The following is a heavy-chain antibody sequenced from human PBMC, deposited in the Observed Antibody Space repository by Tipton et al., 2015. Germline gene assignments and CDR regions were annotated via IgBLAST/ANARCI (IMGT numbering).Heavy chain of an antibody. V-gene: IGHV4-59*01. CDR1: SDSISKYY. CDR3: ARARGRHGGLFDS. D-gene: IGHD4-23*01. Sequence: TLSLTCSVSSDSISKYYWSWIRQPPGKELEWIGYIQYSGSTNCNPSLKSRVTISLDTSTTQFSLKMTSVTTTDTAVYYCARARGRHGGLFDSWGQGILVTVSS. J-gene: IGHJ4*02. CDR2: IQYSGST.